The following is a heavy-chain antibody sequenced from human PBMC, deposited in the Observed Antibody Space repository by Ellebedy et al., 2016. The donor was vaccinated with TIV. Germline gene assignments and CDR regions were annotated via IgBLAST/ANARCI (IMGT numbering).Heavy chain of an antibody. Sequence: AASVKVSCKVSGYTLTELSMHWVRQAPGKGLEWMGGFDPEDGETIYAQKFQGRVTMTEDTSTDTAYMELSSLRSEDTAVYYCATDHTVTTGVLAYYGMDVWGQGTTVTVSS. D-gene: IGHD4-17*01. V-gene: IGHV1-24*01. CDR3: ATDHTVTTGVLAYYGMDV. CDR1: GYTLTELS. J-gene: IGHJ6*02. CDR2: FDPEDGET.